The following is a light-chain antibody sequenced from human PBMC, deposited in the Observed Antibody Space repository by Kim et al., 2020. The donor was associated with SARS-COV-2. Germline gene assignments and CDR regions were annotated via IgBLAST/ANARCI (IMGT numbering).Light chain of an antibody. Sequence: GQSVTISCTGTSSDVGSYTYVSCYQQVPGKAPKLIIYDVDKGPSGVPDRFSGSKSGNTASLTISGLQNEDEADYYCCSYAGANTFNFGGGTKVTVL. J-gene: IGLJ2*01. V-gene: IGLV2-11*01. CDR2: DVD. CDR3: CSYAGANTFN. CDR1: SSDVGSYTY.